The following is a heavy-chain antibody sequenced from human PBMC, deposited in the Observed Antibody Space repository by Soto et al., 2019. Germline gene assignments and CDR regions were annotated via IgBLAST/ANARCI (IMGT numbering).Heavy chain of an antibody. CDR2: ISWNSGSI. D-gene: IGHD2-2*01. CDR3: AKDKGYQLLSSFYY. Sequence: EVQLVESGGGLVQPGRSLRLSCAASGFTFDDYAMHWVRQAPGKGLEWVSGISWNSGSICYADSVKGRFTISRDKAKNSRYLQMNSLRAEDTALYYCAKDKGYQLLSSFYYWGQGTLVTGSS. J-gene: IGHJ4*02. V-gene: IGHV3-9*01. CDR1: GFTFDDYA.